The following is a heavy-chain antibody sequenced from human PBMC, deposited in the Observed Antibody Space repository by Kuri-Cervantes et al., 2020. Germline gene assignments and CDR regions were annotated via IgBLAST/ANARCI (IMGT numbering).Heavy chain of an antibody. CDR3: AHMSYDFWSGSPNWFDP. CDR2: IDWDDDK. V-gene: IGHV2-70*12. J-gene: IGHJ5*02. D-gene: IGHD3-3*01. Sequence: SGPTLVKPTQTLTLTCTFSGFSLSTSGMCVSWIRQPPGKALEWLALIDWDDDKYYSTSLKTRLTISKDTSKNQVVLTMTNMDPVDAATYYCAHMSYDFWSGSPNWFDPWGQGTLVTVSS. CDR1: GFSLSTSGMC.